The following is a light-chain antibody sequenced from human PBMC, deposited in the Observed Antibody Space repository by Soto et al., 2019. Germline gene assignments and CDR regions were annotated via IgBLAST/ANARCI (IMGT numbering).Light chain of an antibody. CDR1: QVISTS. J-gene: IGKJ4*01. CDR3: QQLKSYPLT. CDR2: AAF. Sequence: IQLTQSPSFLSPSIGESVTMPCRASQVISTSLAWYQVKPGKAPKLLIYAAFILQSGVPSRFSGSGSGTEFTLTISSLQPEDFATYYCQQLKSYPLTFGGGTKVDIK. V-gene: IGKV1-9*01.